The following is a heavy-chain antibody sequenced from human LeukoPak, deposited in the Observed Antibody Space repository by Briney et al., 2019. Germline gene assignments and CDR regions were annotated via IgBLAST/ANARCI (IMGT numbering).Heavy chain of an antibody. CDR2: ISTSGSTI. CDR3: ARVGDDYGDYSFDY. Sequence: GGSLRLSCAASEFTFSDYYMSWIRQAPGKGLEWVSYISTSGSTIYYADSVKGRFTISRDNAKNSLYLQMNSLRAEDTAVYYCARVGDDYGDYSFDYWGQGTLVTVSS. J-gene: IGHJ4*02. CDR1: EFTFSDYY. D-gene: IGHD4-17*01. V-gene: IGHV3-11*04.